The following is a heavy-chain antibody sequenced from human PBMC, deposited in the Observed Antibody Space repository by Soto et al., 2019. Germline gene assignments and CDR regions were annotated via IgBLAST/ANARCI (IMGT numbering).Heavy chain of an antibody. CDR3: ARGSSSYYDYGMDV. J-gene: IGHJ6*02. Sequence: SETLSLTCAVSGDSISRGGYSWTWIRQPPGKALEWIGNIYDSGSTSYNPSLKSRVTMSVDTSKNQFSLRLTSVTAADTAVYFCARGSSSYYDYGMDVWGQGATVTVSS. CDR2: IYDSGST. D-gene: IGHD6-6*01. CDR1: GDSISRGGYS. V-gene: IGHV4-30-2*01.